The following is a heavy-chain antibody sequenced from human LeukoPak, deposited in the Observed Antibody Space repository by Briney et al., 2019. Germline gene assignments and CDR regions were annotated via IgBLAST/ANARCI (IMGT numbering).Heavy chain of an antibody. Sequence: SETLSLTCAVYGGSFSGYYWSWIRQPPGKRLEWIGEINHSGSTNYNPSLKSRVTISVDTSKNQFSLKLSSVTAADTAVYYCARGGQPSGYDGEGIDYWGQGTLVTVSS. D-gene: IGHD5-12*01. CDR3: ARGGQPSGYDGEGIDY. CDR1: GGSFSGYY. J-gene: IGHJ4*02. CDR2: INHSGST. V-gene: IGHV4-34*01.